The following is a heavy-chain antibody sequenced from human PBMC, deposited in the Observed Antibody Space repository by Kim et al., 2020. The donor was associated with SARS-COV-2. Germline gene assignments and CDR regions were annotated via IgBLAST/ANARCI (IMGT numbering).Heavy chain of an antibody. CDR2: INEHGNVK. Sequence: GGSLRLSCAASGFMFSGYWVAWVRQAPGKGLEFLANINEHGNVKNYVDSVKGRFTTSRDNGDYSAYLHMNTLRVEDTAMYFCASRIFDIWGQGTMVTVFS. CDR3: ASRIFDI. CDR1: GFMFSGYW. J-gene: IGHJ3*02. V-gene: IGHV3-7*01.